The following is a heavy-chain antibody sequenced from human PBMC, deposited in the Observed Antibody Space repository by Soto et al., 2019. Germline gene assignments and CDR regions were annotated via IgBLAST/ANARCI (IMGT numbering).Heavy chain of an antibody. D-gene: IGHD4-17*01. CDR3: ANTRVNYGGIPYNFDN. V-gene: IGHV1-69*13. Sequence: GXSGKVSCKASVGTFSSYGFNWVRQAPGQGLEWVGGIIPIFNTANYAQKFQGRVTITADESTSTAYMELSSLRPEDTAVYYCANTRVNYGGIPYNFDNWGQGTLVTVSS. CDR2: IIPIFNTA. CDR1: VGTFSSYG. J-gene: IGHJ4*02.